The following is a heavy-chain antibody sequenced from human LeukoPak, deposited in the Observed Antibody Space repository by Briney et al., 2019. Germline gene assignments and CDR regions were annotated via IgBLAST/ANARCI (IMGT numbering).Heavy chain of an antibody. CDR3: ARDRSTPNGHCTGDYCYAEVG. CDR1: GFTFSSYA. CDR2: IWYDGSNK. J-gene: IGHJ4*02. Sequence: QVQLVESGGGVVQPGRSLRLSCAASGFTFSSYAMHWVRQAPGKGLEWVAIIWYDGSNKYYADSVKGRFTISRDNSKNTLYLQMNNLRDEDTAVYYCARDRSTPNGHCTGDYCYAEVGRGQGTLVTVSS. V-gene: IGHV3-33*08. D-gene: IGHD2-8*02.